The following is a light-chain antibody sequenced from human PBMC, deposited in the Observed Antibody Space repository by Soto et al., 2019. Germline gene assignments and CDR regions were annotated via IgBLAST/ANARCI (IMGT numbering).Light chain of an antibody. CDR2: SYN. CDR3: AAWDDSLNGYV. J-gene: IGLJ1*01. Sequence: QAVVTQPPSASGTPGQRVTISCSGSSSNIGSNSVNWYQQLPGTAPKLLIYSYNQRPSGVPDRFSGSKSGTSASLAISGLHSEDEADYYCAAWDDSLNGYVFGTGTKLTVL. CDR1: SSNIGSNS. V-gene: IGLV1-44*01.